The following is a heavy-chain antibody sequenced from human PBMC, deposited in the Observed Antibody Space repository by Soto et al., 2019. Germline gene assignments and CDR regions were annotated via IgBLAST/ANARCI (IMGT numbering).Heavy chain of an antibody. CDR1: GFTFSSYA. J-gene: IGHJ4*02. D-gene: IGHD1-26*01. Sequence: GGSLSLSCAASGFTFSSYAMGCVRQGPGKGLEWVAVVSIGGSTHYADSVRGRFTISRDNSKNTLSLQMNSLTAEDTAVYFCAKRRGAGGNFEYWGQG. CDR2: VSIGGST. V-gene: IGHV3-23*01. CDR3: AKRRGAGGNFEY.